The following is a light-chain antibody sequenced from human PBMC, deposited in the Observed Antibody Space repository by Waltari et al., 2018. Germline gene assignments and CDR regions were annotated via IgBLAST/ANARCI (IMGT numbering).Light chain of an antibody. CDR3: CSYAGSGSSVV. J-gene: IGLJ2*01. CDR1: SSDVGNYNL. V-gene: IGLV2-23*02. CDR2: EVS. Sequence: QSALTQPASVSGSPGQSITISCTGTSSDVGNYNLVSWYQQHPGKAPKLIIYEVSQRPSGVSNRFSCSKSGTTAYLTISGLQAEDEADFYCCSYAGSGSSVVFGGGTKLTVL.